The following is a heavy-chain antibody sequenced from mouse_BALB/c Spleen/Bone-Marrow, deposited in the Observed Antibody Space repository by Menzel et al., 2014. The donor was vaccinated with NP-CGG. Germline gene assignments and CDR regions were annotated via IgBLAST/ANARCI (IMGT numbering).Heavy chain of an antibody. D-gene: IGHD2-3*01. CDR1: GYSFTDDD. J-gene: IGHJ3*01. V-gene: IGHV1-39*01. CDR3: ARGHDGYRTWFAY. CDR2: IDPSYGGT. Sequence: VQLQQSGPELEKPGASVKMSCKASGYSFTDDDMNWVKQSNGKSLEWIGNIDPSYGGTTYNQKFKGKATLTVDKSSSTVYMQLKSLTSEDSAVYYCARGHDGYRTWFAYWGQGTLVTVSA.